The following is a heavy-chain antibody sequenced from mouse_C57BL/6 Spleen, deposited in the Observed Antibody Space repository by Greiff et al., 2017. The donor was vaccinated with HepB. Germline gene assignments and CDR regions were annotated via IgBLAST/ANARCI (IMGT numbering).Heavy chain of an antibody. CDR1: GFTFSSYG. CDR2: ISSGGSYT. J-gene: IGHJ4*01. CDR3: ARITTVLSKDEDYYAMDY. Sequence: EVKLVESGGDLVKPGGSLKLSCAASGFTFSSYGMSWVRQTPDKRLEWVATISSGGSYTYYPDSVKGRFTISRDNAKNTLYLQMSSLKSEDTAMYYCARITTVLSKDEDYYAMDYWGQGTSVTVSS. V-gene: IGHV5-6*02. D-gene: IGHD1-1*01.